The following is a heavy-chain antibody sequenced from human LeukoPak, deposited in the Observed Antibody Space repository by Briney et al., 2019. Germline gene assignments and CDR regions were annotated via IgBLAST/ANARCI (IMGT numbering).Heavy chain of an antibody. CDR1: GGTISSYY. CDR3: ASHYDSSGYFHYFDY. CDR2: IHYSGST. J-gene: IGHJ4*02. Sequence: PSETLSLTCTVSGGTISSYYWNWIRQPPGKGLEWIGYIHYSGSTKYNPSLKSRVNISVDTSKNQFSLKLSSVTAADTAVYYCASHYDSSGYFHYFDYWGRGTLVTVSS. V-gene: IGHV4-59*08. D-gene: IGHD3-22*01.